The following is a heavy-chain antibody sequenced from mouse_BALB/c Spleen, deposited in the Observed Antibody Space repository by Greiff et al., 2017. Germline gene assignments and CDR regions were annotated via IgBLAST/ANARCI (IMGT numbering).Heavy chain of an antibody. J-gene: IGHJ4*01. Sequence: QVQLQQPGAELVMPGASVKMSCKASGYTFTDYWVHWVKQRPGQGLEWIGAIDTSDSYTSYNQKFKGKATLTVDESSSTAYMQLSSLTSEDSAVYYCARSEVRGGYYAMDYWGQGTSVTVSS. CDR1: GYTFTDYW. D-gene: IGHD2-14*01. V-gene: IGHV1-69*01. CDR2: IDTSDSYT. CDR3: ARSEVRGGYYAMDY.